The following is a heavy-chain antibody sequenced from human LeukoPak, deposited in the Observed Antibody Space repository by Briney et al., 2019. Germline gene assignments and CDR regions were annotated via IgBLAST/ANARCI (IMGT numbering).Heavy chain of an antibody. Sequence: SQTLSLTCPVSGGSITSSSSYWGWIRQPPGKGLEWIGTIYHSGSTYYNPSLKSRVTISVDRSKNQFSLKLSSVTAADTAVYYCARIAMVAATQWFDPWGQGTLVTVSS. CDR2: IYHSGST. CDR3: ARIAMVAATQWFDP. J-gene: IGHJ5*02. V-gene: IGHV4-39*07. D-gene: IGHD2-15*01. CDR1: GGSITSSSSY.